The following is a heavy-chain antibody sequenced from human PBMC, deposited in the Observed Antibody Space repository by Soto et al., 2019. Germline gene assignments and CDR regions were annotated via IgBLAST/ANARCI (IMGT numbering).Heavy chain of an antibody. CDR1: GFPFSSYW. D-gene: IGHD3-9*01. V-gene: IGHV3-74*01. CDR2: ISGDGVTT. CDR3: AREYYGLLTGYYTDY. J-gene: IGHJ4*02. Sequence: EVQLVESGGDLVQRGGSLRLSCAASGFPFSSYWMHWVRHTPGKGLDWVARISGDGVTTYYADSVTGRFTVSRDNAKNPLSLQRSGLRAEDTAVYYCAREYYGLLTGYYTDYWGQGPLVSVSS.